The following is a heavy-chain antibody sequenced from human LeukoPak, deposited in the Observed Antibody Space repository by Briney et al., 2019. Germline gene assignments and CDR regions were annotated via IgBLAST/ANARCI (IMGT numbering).Heavy chain of an antibody. V-gene: IGHV3-30-3*01. CDR1: GFTFSSYA. D-gene: IGHD6-19*01. J-gene: IGHJ4*02. CDR2: ISYDGSNK. Sequence: GGSLRLSCAASGFTFSSYAMHWVRQAPGKGLEWVAVISYDGSNKYYADSVKGRFTISRDNAKNSLYLQMNSLRAEDTAVYYCAGIAVAGPYWGQGTLVTVSS. CDR3: AGIAVAGPY.